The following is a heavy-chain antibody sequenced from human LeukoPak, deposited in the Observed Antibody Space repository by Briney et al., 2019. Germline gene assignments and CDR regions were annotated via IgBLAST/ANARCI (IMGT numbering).Heavy chain of an antibody. CDR3: ARDSGWFSAEYFQH. D-gene: IGHD6-19*01. CDR2: MKQDGSEK. J-gene: IGHJ1*01. Sequence: GGSLRLSCAASGFTFSSYWMSWVRQAPGKGLEWVANMKQDGSEKYYVDSVKGRFTISRDNAKNSLYLQMNSLRAEDTAVYYCARDSGWFSAEYFQHWGQGTLVTVSS. V-gene: IGHV3-7*01. CDR1: GFTFSSYW.